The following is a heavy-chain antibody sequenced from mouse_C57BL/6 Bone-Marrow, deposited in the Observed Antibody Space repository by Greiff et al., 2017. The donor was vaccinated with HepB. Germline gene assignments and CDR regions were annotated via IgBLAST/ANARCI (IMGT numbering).Heavy chain of an antibody. J-gene: IGHJ4*01. CDR1: GYTFTDYY. CDR3: ARWFYYDYDRDIYYAMDY. D-gene: IGHD2-4*01. V-gene: IGHV1-76*01. Sequence: QVQLQQSGAELVRPGASVKLSCKASGYTFTDYYINWVKQRPGQGLEWIARIYPGSGNTYYNEKFKGKATLTAEKSSSTAYMQLSSLTSEDSAVYFCARWFYYDYDRDIYYAMDYWGQGTSVTVSS. CDR2: IYPGSGNT.